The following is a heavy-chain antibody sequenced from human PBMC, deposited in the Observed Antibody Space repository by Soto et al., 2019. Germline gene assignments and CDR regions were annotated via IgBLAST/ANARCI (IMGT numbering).Heavy chain of an antibody. CDR2: ISYDGSNK. CDR1: GFTFSSYA. CDR3: ARPSGAANFDS. V-gene: IGHV3-30-3*01. Sequence: QVQLVESGGGVVQPGRSLRLSCAASGFTFSSYAMHWVRQAPGKGLEWVAVISYDGSNKYYADSVKGRFTISRDNSKNTLYLQMNGLRAEDTAVYYCARPSGAANFDSWDQGTLVTVSS. D-gene: IGHD6-19*01. J-gene: IGHJ4*02.